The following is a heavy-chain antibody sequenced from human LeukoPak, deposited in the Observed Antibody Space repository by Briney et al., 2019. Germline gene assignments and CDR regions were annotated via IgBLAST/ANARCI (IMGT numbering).Heavy chain of an antibody. CDR2: ISGSGGTT. V-gene: IGHV3-23*01. J-gene: IGHJ4*02. Sequence: GGSLRLSCAASGFTFSSYVMSWVRQAPGKGLEWVSAISGSGGTTYYADAVKGRFTISRDNSKNTLYLQMNSLRAEDTAVYYCARGLQDYGYTSTGLCYWGRGTLVTVAS. D-gene: IGHD4-17*01. CDR1: GFTFSSYV. CDR3: ARGLQDYGYTSTGLCY.